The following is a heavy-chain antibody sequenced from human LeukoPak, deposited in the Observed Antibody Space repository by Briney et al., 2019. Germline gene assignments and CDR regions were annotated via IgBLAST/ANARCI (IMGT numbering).Heavy chain of an antibody. V-gene: IGHV5-51*01. CDR3: AITGIAVAGSSMGY. CDR2: IYPDDSDT. CDR1: GFDFTSDW. J-gene: IGHJ4*02. Sequence: GESLKISCHVSGFDFTSDWIGWVRQMPGRGLEWMGIIYPDDSDTRYSPSFQGQVTFSVDESISTAYLHWSSLRASDTAIYYYAITGIAVAGSSMGYWGQGTLVAVSS. D-gene: IGHD6-19*01.